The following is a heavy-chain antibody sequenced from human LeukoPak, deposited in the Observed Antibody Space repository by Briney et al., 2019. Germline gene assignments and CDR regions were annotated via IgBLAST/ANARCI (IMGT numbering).Heavy chain of an antibody. V-gene: IGHV3-21*01. Sequence: GGSLRLSCAASGFTFSSYSMNWVRQAPGKGLEWASSISSSSSYIYYADSVKGRFTISRDNAKNSLYLQMNSLRAEDTAVYYCARGPWDSSGYSYWGQGTLVTVSS. CDR3: ARGPWDSSGYSY. D-gene: IGHD3-22*01. CDR1: GFTFSSYS. J-gene: IGHJ4*02. CDR2: ISSSSSYI.